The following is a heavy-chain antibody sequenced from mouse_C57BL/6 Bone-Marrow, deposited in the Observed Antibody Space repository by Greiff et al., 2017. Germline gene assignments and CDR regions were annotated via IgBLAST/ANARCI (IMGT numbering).Heavy chain of an antibody. CDR2: ISSGGSYT. D-gene: IGHD2-2*01. J-gene: IGHJ1*03. CDR1: GFTFSSYG. V-gene: IGHV5-6*01. Sequence: EVKLVESGGDLVKPGGSLKLSCAASGFTFSSYGMSWVRQTPDKRLEWVATISSGGSYTYYPDSVKGRFTISRDNAKNTLYLQMSSLKSEDTAMYYCARHERGLRRYFDVWGTGTTVTVSS. CDR3: ARHERGLRRYFDV.